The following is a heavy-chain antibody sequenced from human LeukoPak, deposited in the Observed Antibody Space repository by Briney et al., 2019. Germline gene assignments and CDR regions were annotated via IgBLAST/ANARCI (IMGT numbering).Heavy chain of an antibody. V-gene: IGHV4-59*12. CDR1: GGSISTYY. CDR3: ARGYCSGGSCYSYYYYNYMDV. Sequence: SETLSLTCTVSGGSISTYYWSWIRQPPGKGLEWIGYISYSGSTNYNPSLKSRVTISVDTSKNQSSLKLSSVTAADTAVYYCARGYCSGGSCYSYYYYNYMDVWGKGTTVTVSS. D-gene: IGHD2-15*01. CDR2: ISYSGST. J-gene: IGHJ6*03.